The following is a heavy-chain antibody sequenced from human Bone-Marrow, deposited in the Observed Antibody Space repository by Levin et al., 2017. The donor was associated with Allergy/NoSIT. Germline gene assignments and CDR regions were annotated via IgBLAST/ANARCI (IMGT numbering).Heavy chain of an antibody. D-gene: IGHD1-26*01. CDR2: IHYTGDT. CDR3: VREYSSFDY. V-gene: IGHV4-59*01. J-gene: IGHJ4*02. CDR1: GGSISTYY. Sequence: SETLSRTCTVSGGSISTYYWSWIRQPPGKGLEWIGYIHYTGDTSYNPSLKSRVTISVDTSRNQFSLRLTSVTAADTAVYYCVREYSSFDYWGQGTLVTVSS.